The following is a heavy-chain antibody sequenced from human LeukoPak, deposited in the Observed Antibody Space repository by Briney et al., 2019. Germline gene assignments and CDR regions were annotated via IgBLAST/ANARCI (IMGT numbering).Heavy chain of an antibody. V-gene: IGHV4-4*07. D-gene: IGHD6-6*01. CDR2: IYASGST. CDR3: ARDSNLEYSSSRGLGR. Sequence: PSETLSLICTVSGGSISSYYWSWIRRPAGKGLEWIGRIYASGSTYYNPSLKSRVTMSVDTSKNQFSLRLTTVTAADTAVYYCARDSNLEYSSSRGLGRWGQGTLVTVSS. CDR1: GGSISSYY. J-gene: IGHJ4*02.